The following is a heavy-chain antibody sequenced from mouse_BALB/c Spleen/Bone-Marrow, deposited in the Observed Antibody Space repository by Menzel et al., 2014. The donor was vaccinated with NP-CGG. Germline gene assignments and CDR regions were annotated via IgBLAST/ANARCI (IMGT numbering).Heavy chain of an antibody. V-gene: IGHV5-6-4*01. D-gene: IGHD4-1*01. J-gene: IGHJ3*01. CDR3: TRDQTGYFAY. CDR1: GFTFSSYT. Sequence: EVKVVESGGGLVKPGGSLKLSCAASGFTFSSYTMSWVRQTPEKRLEWVATISSGGSYTYYPDSVKGRFTISRDNAKNTLYLQMSSQKSEDTAMYYCTRDQTGYFAYWGQGTLVTVSA. CDR2: ISSGGSYT.